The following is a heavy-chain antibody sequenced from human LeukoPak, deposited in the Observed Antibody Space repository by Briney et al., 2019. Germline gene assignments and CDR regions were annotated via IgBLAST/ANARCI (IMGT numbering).Heavy chain of an antibody. Sequence: PSQTLSLTCTDSGGSISSGSYYWSWIRQPAGKGLEWIGRIYTSGSTNYNPSLKSRVTISVDTSKNQFSLKLSSVTAADTAVYYCAREGVDTAMVTWFDYWGQGTLVTVSS. J-gene: IGHJ5*01. CDR2: IYTSGST. V-gene: IGHV4-61*02. CDR1: GGSISSGSYY. D-gene: IGHD5-18*01. CDR3: AREGVDTAMVTWFDY.